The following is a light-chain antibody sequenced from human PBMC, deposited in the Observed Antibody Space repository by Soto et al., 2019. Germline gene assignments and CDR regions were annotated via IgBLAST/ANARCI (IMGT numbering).Light chain of an antibody. J-gene: IGKJ2*01. Sequence: EIVMTQSPATLSVSPGERATLSCRASQNVGSNLAWYQQKPGQAPRLLIYGASTGATGLPARFSGSGSGTEFTLTISSLQSEDFAVYYCQQYNNWPPYTFGQGTKLEIK. CDR3: QQYNNWPPYT. V-gene: IGKV3-15*01. CDR1: QNVGSN. CDR2: GAS.